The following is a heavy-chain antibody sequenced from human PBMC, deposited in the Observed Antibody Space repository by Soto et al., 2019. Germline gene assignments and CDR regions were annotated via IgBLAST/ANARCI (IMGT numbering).Heavy chain of an antibody. CDR1: GFIFSNFG. J-gene: IGHJ6*02. CDR3: ARDPRTARASAMDV. CDR2: VWYDGSNG. Sequence: XESLSLFCTASGFIFSNFGMHWVGQAPGKGLEWVAGVWYDGSNGVSAESVKGRFTISRDNSKNTLYLQMTSLRAEDTAVYYCARDPRTARASAMDVWGQGTTVTVSS. D-gene: IGHD6-6*01. V-gene: IGHV3-33*01.